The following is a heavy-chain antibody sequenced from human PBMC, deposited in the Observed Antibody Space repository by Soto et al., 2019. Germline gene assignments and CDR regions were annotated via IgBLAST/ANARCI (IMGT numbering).Heavy chain of an antibody. CDR1: GYTFTRYA. CDR3: ATNVDYFDP. Sequence: QVQLVQSGAEVKKPGASVKVSCKASGYTFTRYAMHWVRQAPGQGLEWMGWINTGNGNTHYSQKFQGRVTFTRDASATTADMELSSLTSEDTAVYYCATNVDYFDPWGQGTLVTVSS. J-gene: IGHJ5*02. V-gene: IGHV1-3*04. D-gene: IGHD4-17*01. CDR2: INTGNGNT.